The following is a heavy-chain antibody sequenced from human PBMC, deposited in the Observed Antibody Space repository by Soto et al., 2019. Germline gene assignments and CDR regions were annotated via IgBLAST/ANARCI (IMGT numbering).Heavy chain of an antibody. CDR2: ISGSGGST. Sequence: EVQLLDSGGGLVQPGGPLRLSCAASGFTFRSYAMSWVRQVPGKGLEWVSGISGSGGSTYYADSVKGRFTISRDNSKNTVYLQMNSLRVEDTALYYCAKMSGFHPHYEVSDSWGQGSLVTVSS. D-gene: IGHD3-3*01. J-gene: IGHJ4*02. V-gene: IGHV3-23*01. CDR1: GFTFRSYA. CDR3: AKMSGFHPHYEVSDS.